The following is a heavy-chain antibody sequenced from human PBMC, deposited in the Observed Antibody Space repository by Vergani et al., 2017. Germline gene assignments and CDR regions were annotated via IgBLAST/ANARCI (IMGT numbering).Heavy chain of an antibody. J-gene: IGHJ6*03. D-gene: IGHD2-8*01. CDR2: IWSKPYGGTT. Sequence: EVHLVESGGGLVQPGRSLRLSCSGSGFTLGDYAMTWVRQAPGKGLEWVAFIWSKPYGGTTEYAASVKGRFTISRDDSKSIAYLQMSSLKAADTAVYYCSRSGYCAHGVCYMTYYYYMDVWGKGTAVTVSS. CDR3: SRSGYCAHGVCYMTYYYYMDV. V-gene: IGHV3-49*04. CDR1: GFTLGDYA.